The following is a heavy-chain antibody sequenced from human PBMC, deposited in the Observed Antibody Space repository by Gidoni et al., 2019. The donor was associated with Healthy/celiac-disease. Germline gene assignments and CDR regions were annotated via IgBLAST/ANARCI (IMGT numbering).Heavy chain of an antibody. CDR2: INAGNGNT. Sequence: QVQLVQSGAEVKKPGASVKVSCKASGYTFTSYAMPWVRQAPGQRLEWMGWINAGNGNTKYSQKFQGRVTITRDTSASTAYMELSSLRSEDTAVYYCARGVVVVPAAMIGGYFDYWGQGTLVTVSS. J-gene: IGHJ4*02. CDR1: GYTFTSYA. CDR3: ARGVVVVPAAMIGGYFDY. V-gene: IGHV1-3*01. D-gene: IGHD2-2*01.